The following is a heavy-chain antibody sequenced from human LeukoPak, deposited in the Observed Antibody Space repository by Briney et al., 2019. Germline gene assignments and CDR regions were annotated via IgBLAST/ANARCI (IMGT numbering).Heavy chain of an antibody. J-gene: IGHJ6*02. V-gene: IGHV3-30*18. D-gene: IGHD6-13*01. CDR1: ELHA. CDR2: ISYDGSNK. CDR3: AKEDSSSWYVWGYYYYGMDV. Sequence: GGSLRLSCAASELHAMTWVRQGPGKGPEWVAVISYDGSNKYYADSVKGRFTISRDNSKNTLYLQMNSLRAEDTAVYYCAKEDSSSWYVWGYYYYGMDVWGQGTTVTVSS.